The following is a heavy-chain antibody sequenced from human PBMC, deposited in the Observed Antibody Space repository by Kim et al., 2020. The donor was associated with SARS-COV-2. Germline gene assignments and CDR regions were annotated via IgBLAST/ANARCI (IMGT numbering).Heavy chain of an antibody. V-gene: IGHV3-23*01. D-gene: IGHD3-10*01. CDR3: AIYGQRHRSDY. J-gene: IGHJ4*02. Sequence: GGSLRLSCAASGFTFSNYAMTWVRQAPGKGLEWVSAIIGSDETHYSDSVKGRFTISRDNSKNTLFLQMNSLGAEDTAVYYCAIYGQRHRSDYWGQGTLVTVSS. CDR1: GFTFSNYA. CDR2: IIGSDET.